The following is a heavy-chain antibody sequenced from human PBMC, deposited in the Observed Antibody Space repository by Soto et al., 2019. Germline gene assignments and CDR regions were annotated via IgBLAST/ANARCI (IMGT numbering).Heavy chain of an antibody. D-gene: IGHD1-1*01. CDR2: INADYGNT. CDR3: ARGTRDGTFDF. CDR1: GYTFSSYA. Sequence: QVHLLQSGAEVRKPGASVKVSCKSSGYTFSSYAMHWVRQAPGQRLEWMGWINADYGNTKSSQKFQDRVTISRDTSASTAYMERTILSSEDTAVYYWARGTRDGTFDFWGQGTLVTVSS. V-gene: IGHV1-3*01. J-gene: IGHJ4*02.